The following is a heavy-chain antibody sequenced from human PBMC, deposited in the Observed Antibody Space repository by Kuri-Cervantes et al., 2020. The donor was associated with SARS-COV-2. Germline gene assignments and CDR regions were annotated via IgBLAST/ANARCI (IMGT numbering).Heavy chain of an antibody. V-gene: IGHV1-46*01. J-gene: IGHJ2*01. Sequence: ASVKVSCKASGGTFSSYAISWVRQAPGQGLEWMGIINPSGGSTSYAQKFQGRVTMTRDTSTSTVYMELSSLRSEDTAVYYCARVGRGGDWYFDLWGRGTLVTVSS. CDR3: ARVGRGGDWYFDL. CDR2: INPSGGST. D-gene: IGHD2-15*01. CDR1: GGTFSSYA.